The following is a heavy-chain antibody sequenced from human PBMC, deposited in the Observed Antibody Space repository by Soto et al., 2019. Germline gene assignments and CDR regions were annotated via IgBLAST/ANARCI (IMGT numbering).Heavy chain of an antibody. V-gene: IGHV1-18*01. CDR3: AREGDVPYYYYGMDV. J-gene: IGHJ6*02. D-gene: IGHD2-21*02. Sequence: QVHLVQSGAEVKKPGASVKVSCKTSGYTFTSYEISWVRHAPGQGLEWLGWISGYDGRTNLAQKVQDRVTMTTDTSTSTVYMELRSLRSDDTAVYYCAREGDVPYYYYGMDVWGQGTTVTVSS. CDR1: GYTFTSYE. CDR2: ISGYDGRT.